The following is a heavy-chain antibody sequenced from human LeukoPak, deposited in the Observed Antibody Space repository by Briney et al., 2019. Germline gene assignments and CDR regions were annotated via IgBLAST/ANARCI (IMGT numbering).Heavy chain of an antibody. D-gene: IGHD2-2*01. CDR3: ARGQYCSSTSCLPDHYNWFDP. Sequence: PSGTLSLTCTVSGGSISSGDYYWSWIRQPPGKGLEWIGYIYYSGSTNYNPSLKSRVTISVDTSKNQFSLKLSSVTAADTAVYYCARGQYCSSTSCLPDHYNWFDPWGQGTLVTVSS. J-gene: IGHJ5*02. V-gene: IGHV4-30-4*01. CDR1: GGSISSGDYY. CDR2: IYYSGST.